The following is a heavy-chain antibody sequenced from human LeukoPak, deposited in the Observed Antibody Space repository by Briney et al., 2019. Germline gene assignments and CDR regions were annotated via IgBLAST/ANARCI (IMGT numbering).Heavy chain of an antibody. CDR1: GFTVSNNY. Sequence: PGGSPRLSCAASGFTVSNNYMSWVRQAPGKGLEWVSVIYNDGSSYYADSVKGRFTISRDNSKNTLYLQMNSLRAEDTAVYYCAKDRFTMVRGVIRWGQGTLVTVSS. CDR3: AKDRFTMVRGVIR. V-gene: IGHV3-66*02. D-gene: IGHD3-10*01. J-gene: IGHJ4*02. CDR2: IYNDGSS.